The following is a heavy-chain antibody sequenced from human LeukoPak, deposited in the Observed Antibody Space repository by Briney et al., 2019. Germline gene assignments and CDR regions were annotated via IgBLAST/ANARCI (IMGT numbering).Heavy chain of an antibody. CDR1: GFTFSSYA. J-gene: IGHJ4*02. CDR3: AKQLGYSSGWDYFDY. V-gene: IGHV3-23*01. D-gene: IGHD6-19*01. Sequence: QPGGSLRLSCAASGFTFSSYAMSWVRQAPGKWLEWVSAISGSGGSTYYADSVKGRFTISRDNSKNTLYLQMNSLRAEDTAVYYCAKQLGYSSGWDYFDYWGQGTLVTVSS. CDR2: ISGSGGST.